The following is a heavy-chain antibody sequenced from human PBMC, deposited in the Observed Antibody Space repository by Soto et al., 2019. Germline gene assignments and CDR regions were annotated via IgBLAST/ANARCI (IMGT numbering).Heavy chain of an antibody. CDR1: GYAFTGYY. J-gene: IGHJ4*02. D-gene: IGHD3-10*02. CDR3: ATRCSHVHF. CDR2: INPNSGDT. Sequence: GASVKVSCKSSGYAFTGYYIHWVRQARGQGLEWMGWINPNSGDTNYAQKFQGRVTMTRDTYFSTAYIELSSLRSDDTAVYYCATRCSHVHFWGQGTLVTLSS. V-gene: IGHV1-2*02.